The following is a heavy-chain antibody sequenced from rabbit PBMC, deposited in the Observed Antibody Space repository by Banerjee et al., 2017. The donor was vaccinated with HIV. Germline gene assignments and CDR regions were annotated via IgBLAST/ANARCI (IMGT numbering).Heavy chain of an antibody. J-gene: IGHJ4*01. CDR3: ARDYVYGDDYTDFSL. CDR1: GIDFSSYG. Sequence: VESGGGLVQPGESLKLSCKASGIDFSSYGISWVRQAPGKGPEWIAYIYPGFDMSNYANSVKGRFTISNDNAQNTVFLQMTSLTASDTATYFCARDYVYGDDYTDFSLWGPGTLVTVS. V-gene: IGHV1S47*01. CDR2: IYPGFDMS. D-gene: IGHD6-1*01.